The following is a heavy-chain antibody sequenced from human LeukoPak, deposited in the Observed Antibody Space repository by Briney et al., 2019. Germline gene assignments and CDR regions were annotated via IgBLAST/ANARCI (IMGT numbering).Heavy chain of an antibody. CDR1: GFTFSSYG. J-gene: IGHJ6*02. CDR3: ARHELDPRRYYYYGMDV. V-gene: IGHV3-33*01. Sequence: PGRSLRLSCAASGFTFSSYGMHWVRQAPGKGLEWVAVIWYDGSNKYYADSVKGRFTISRDNSKNTLYLQMSSLRAEDTAVYYCARHELDPRRYYYYGMDVWGQGTTVTVS. D-gene: IGHD6-13*01. CDR2: IWYDGSNK.